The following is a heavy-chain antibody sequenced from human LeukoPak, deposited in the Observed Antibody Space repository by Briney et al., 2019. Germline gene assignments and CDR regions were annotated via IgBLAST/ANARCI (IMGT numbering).Heavy chain of an antibody. Sequence: ETLSLTCAIYGGSFSGYSWTWVRQAPGKGLEWVSVIYSGGDTYYADSVKGRFTISRDNSKNTLYLQMNSLRAEDTAVYYCARNWNDDLWGQGTLVTVSS. CDR2: IYSGGDT. V-gene: IGHV3-66*01. D-gene: IGHD1-1*01. J-gene: IGHJ5*02. CDR3: ARNWNDDL. CDR1: GGSFSGYS.